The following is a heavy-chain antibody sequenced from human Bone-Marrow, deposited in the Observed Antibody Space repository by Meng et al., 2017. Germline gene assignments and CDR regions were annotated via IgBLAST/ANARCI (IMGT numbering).Heavy chain of an antibody. V-gene: IGHV3-33*08. D-gene: IGHD3-22*01. CDR1: GFTFSSYA. Sequence: GASLKISCAASGFTFSSYAMHWVRQAPGKGLEWVAVIWYDGSNKYYADSVKGRFTISRDNYKNTLYLQMNSLRAEDTAVYYCERAVQRYHYESSAPLDYWGQGTLVTVSS. J-gene: IGHJ4*02. CDR3: ERAVQRYHYESSAPLDY. CDR2: IWYDGSNK.